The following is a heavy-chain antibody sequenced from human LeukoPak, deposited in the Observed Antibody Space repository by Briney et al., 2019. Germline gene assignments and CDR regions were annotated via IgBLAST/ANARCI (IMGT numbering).Heavy chain of an antibody. CDR2: IYHSGST. Sequence: PSQTLSLTCTVSGGSISSGGYYWSWIRQPPGKGLEWIGYIYHSGSTYCNPSLKSRVTISVDRSKNQFSLKLSSVTAADTAVYYCAREGATYYYGSGSYSWDWGRGTLVTVSS. V-gene: IGHV4-30-2*01. D-gene: IGHD3-10*01. J-gene: IGHJ4*02. CDR1: GGSISSGGYY. CDR3: AREGATYYYGSGSYSWD.